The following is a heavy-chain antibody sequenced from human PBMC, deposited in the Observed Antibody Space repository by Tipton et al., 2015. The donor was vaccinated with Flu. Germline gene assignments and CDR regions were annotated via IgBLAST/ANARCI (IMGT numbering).Heavy chain of an antibody. CDR1: GGSISSYY. J-gene: IGHJ4*02. Sequence: TLSLTCTVSGGSISSYYWSWIRQPAGKGLEWIGRIYTNGSTNYNPSLKSRVTMSVDTSKNQFSLKLSSVTAADTAVYYCARDLPHRYSGSYSWPLLWGQGTLVTVSS. D-gene: IGHD1-26*01. V-gene: IGHV4-4*07. CDR3: ARDLPHRYSGSYSWPLL. CDR2: IYTNGST.